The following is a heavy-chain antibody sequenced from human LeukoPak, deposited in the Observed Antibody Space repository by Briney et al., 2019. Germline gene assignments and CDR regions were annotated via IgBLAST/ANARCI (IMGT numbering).Heavy chain of an antibody. Sequence: GGSLRLSCAASGFTFSSYSMNWVRQAPGKGLEWVSSISSSSYIYYADSVKGRFTISRDNAKNSLYLQMNSLRAEDTAVYYCARDLYLGYCSSTSCYSWGQGTLVTVSS. CDR1: GFTFSSYS. CDR3: ARDLYLGYCSSTSCYS. J-gene: IGHJ4*02. D-gene: IGHD2-2*02. CDR2: ISSSSYI. V-gene: IGHV3-21*01.